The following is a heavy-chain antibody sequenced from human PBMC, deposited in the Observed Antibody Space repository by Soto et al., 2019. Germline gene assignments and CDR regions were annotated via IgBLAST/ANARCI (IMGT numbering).Heavy chain of an antibody. V-gene: IGHV4-31*03. Sequence: SETLSLTCTVSGGSISSGGYYWSWIRQHPGKGLEWIGYIYYSGSTYYNPSLKSRVTISVDTSKNQFSLKLSSVTAADTAVYYCARDSYDDQYCSSTSCRAYGMDVWGQGTTVTVSS. J-gene: IGHJ6*02. CDR1: GGSISSGGYY. D-gene: IGHD2-2*01. CDR2: IYYSGST. CDR3: ARDSYDDQYCSSTSCRAYGMDV.